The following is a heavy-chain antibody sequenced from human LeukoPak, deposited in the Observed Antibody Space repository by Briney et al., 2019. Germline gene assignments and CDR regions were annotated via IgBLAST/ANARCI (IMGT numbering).Heavy chain of an antibody. CDR2: ISYDGSNK. J-gene: IGHJ4*02. Sequence: PGRSLRLSCAASGFTFSSYGMHWVRQAPGKGLEWVAVISYDGSNKYYADSVKGRFTISRDNSKNTLYLQMNSLRAEDTAVYYCAKGIGYYDFWSGSTNWGQGTRVTVSP. CDR1: GFTFSSYG. D-gene: IGHD3-3*01. V-gene: IGHV3-30*18. CDR3: AKGIGYYDFWSGSTN.